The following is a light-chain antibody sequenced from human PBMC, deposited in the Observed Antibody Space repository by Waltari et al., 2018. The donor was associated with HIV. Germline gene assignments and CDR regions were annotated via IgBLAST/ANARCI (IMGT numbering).Light chain of an antibody. CDR1: KIGTKS. J-gene: IGLJ2*01. Sequence: SYVLTQAPSVSVAPGQTASISCGGDKIGTKSVHWYQQKPGQAPVLVVYDDSERPSGIPERFSGFNSGNTATLTISRVEAGDEADYYCQVWHSKSDHVVFGGGTKVTVL. V-gene: IGLV3-21*02. CDR2: DDS. CDR3: QVWHSKSDHVV.